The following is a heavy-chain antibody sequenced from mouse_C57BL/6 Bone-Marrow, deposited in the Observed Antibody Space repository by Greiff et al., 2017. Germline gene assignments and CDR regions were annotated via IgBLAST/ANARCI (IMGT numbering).Heavy chain of an antibody. J-gene: IGHJ4*01. Sequence: VQLQQPGAELVKPGASVKLSCKASGYTFTSYWMHWVKQRPGRGLEWIGGIDPTGGGTKYNEKFKSKATLTVDKPSSTAYMQLSSLTSEDSAVYYCARGDWAMDYWGQGTSVTVSS. CDR2: IDPTGGGT. CDR3: ARGDWAMDY. V-gene: IGHV1-72*01. D-gene: IGHD3-3*01. CDR1: GYTFTSYW.